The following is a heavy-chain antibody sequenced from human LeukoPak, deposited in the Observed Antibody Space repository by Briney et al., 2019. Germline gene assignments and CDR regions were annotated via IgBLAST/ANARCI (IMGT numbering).Heavy chain of an antibody. Sequence: RASVKVSCKLSGDTLTELSMHWVRQSPGKGLEWMGGFVPEDGETIYAQKFQGRVTMTEDTSTDTAYMELSSLRSDDTAVYYCARDGDVIIAVAGTTFWYYGMDVWAKGPRSPSP. V-gene: IGHV1-24*01. CDR2: FVPEDGET. CDR1: GDTLTELS. D-gene: IGHD6-19*01. CDR3: ARDGDVIIAVAGTTFWYYGMDV. J-gene: IGHJ6*02.